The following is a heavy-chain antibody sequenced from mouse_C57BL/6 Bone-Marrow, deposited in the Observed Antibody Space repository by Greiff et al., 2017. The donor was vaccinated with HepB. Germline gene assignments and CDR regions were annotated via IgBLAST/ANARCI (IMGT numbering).Heavy chain of an antibody. CDR2: IDPSDSYI. CDR1: GYTFTSYW. J-gene: IGHJ3*01. Sequence: QVHVKQSGAEFVKPGASVKLSCKASGYTFTSYWMQWVKQRPGQGLEWIGEIDPSDSYINYNQKFKGKATLTVDTSSSTAYMQLSSLTSEDSAVYYCARRASRLSWCAYWGQGTLVTVSA. D-gene: IGHD3-1*01. V-gene: IGHV1-50*01. CDR3: ARRASRLSWCAY.